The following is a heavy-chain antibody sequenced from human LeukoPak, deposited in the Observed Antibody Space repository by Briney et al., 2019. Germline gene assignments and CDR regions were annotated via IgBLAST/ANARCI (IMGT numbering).Heavy chain of an antibody. D-gene: IGHD2/OR15-2a*01. V-gene: IGHV4-39*01. Sequence: SETLSLTCTVSGGSISSSSYYWGWIRQPPGKGLEWIGSIYYSGSTYYNPSLKSRVTISVDTSKNQFSLKLSSVTAADTAVYYCARGFYVSNYWGQGTLVTVSS. CDR3: ARGFYVSNY. J-gene: IGHJ4*02. CDR1: GGSISSSSYY. CDR2: IYYSGST.